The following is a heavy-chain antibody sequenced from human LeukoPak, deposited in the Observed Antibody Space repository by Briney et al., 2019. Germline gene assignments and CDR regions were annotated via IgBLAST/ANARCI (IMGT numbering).Heavy chain of an antibody. CDR2: IKQDGSEK. Sequence: GGSLRLSCAASGFTFSNYWMSWVRQAPGKGLECVANIKQDGSEKNYVDSVKGRFTTSRDNAKNSLYLQMNSLRAEDTAVYYCENYARGPLDWGQGTLVTVSS. J-gene: IGHJ4*02. CDR3: ENYARGPLD. V-gene: IGHV3-7*01. CDR1: GFTFSNYW. D-gene: IGHD4-17*01.